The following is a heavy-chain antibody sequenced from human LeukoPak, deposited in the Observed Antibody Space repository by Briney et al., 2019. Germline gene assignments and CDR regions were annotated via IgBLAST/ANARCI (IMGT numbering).Heavy chain of an antibody. V-gene: IGHV1-69*06. Sequence: ASVKVSCKASGGTFSSYAISWVRQAPGQGLEWMGGIIPIFGTANYAQKFQGRVTITADKSTSTAYMELSSLRSEDTAVYYCASRGEEVPLPLTSNYYYYMDVWGKGTTVTVSS. CDR3: ASRGEEVPLPLTSNYYYYMDV. CDR2: IIPIFGTA. CDR1: GGTFSSYA. J-gene: IGHJ6*03. D-gene: IGHD3-16*01.